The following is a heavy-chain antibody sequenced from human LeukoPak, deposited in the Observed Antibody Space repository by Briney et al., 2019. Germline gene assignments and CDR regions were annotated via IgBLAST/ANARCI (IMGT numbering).Heavy chain of an antibody. D-gene: IGHD3-22*01. V-gene: IGHV3-23*01. CDR3: AKAMTKGPPFDY. CDR2: SSDSGGSL. J-gene: IGHJ4*02. Sequence: GASLRLACAASGFIFRAYATSWVRHPPGNWREWVSASSDSGGSLSFADAVKGRFTISRDNSKNTLSLQMNSLRAEDTAVYYCAKAMTKGPPFDYWGQGTLVTVSS. CDR1: GFIFRAYA.